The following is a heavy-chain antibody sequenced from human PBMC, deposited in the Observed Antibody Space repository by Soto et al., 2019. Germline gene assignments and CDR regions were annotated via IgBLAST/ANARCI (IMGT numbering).Heavy chain of an antibody. CDR3: AREASSRLRYFDWSSNWFDP. CDR1: GGTFSSYA. J-gene: IGHJ5*02. CDR2: IIPIFGTA. D-gene: IGHD3-9*01. V-gene: IGHV1-69*13. Sequence: ASVKVSCKASGGTFSSYAISWVRQAPGQGLEWMGGIIPIFGTANYAQKFQGRVTITADESTSTAYMELSSLRSEDTAVYYCAREASSRLRYFDWSSNWFDPWGQGTLVTVSS.